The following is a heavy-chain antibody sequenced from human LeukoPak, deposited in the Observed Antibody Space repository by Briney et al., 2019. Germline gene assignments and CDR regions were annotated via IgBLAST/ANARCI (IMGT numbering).Heavy chain of an antibody. CDR2: IHHSGST. V-gene: IGHV4-39*01. CDR3: ARLGGYHDPPDY. D-gene: IGHD3-16*02. J-gene: IGHJ4*02. CDR1: GGSISSPTYY. Sequence: SETLSLTCTVSGGSISSPTYYWAWIRQPPGQELEWIKTIHHSGSTYDNPSLKSRFTMSVDTSKNQFFLNLSSVTAADTAVYYCARLGGYHDPPDYWGQGFLVTVSS.